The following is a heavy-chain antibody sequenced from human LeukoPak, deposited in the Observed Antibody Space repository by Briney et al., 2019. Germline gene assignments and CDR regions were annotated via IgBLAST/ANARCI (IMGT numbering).Heavy chain of an antibody. CDR3: ARGNDFWSPTDY. D-gene: IGHD3-3*01. CDR2: ISYDGSNK. V-gene: IGHV3-30*04. CDR1: GFTFSSYA. J-gene: IGHJ4*02. Sequence: PGRSLRLSCAASGFTFSSYAMHWVRQAPGKGLEWVAVISYDGSNKYYADSVKGRFTISRDNSKNTLYLQMNSLRAEDTAVYYCARGNDFWSPTDYWGQGTLVTVSS.